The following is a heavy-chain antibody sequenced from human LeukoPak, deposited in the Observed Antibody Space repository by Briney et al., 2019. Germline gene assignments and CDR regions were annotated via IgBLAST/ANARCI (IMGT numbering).Heavy chain of an antibody. V-gene: IGHV4-39*01. J-gene: IGHJ4*02. D-gene: IGHD1-26*01. Sequence: GSLRLSCAVSGFTFRTYVMSWIRQPPGKGLEWIGSIYYSGSTYYNPSLKSRVTISVDTSKNQFSLRLNSVNAADTAVFYCARQGYSDFSSRPFDYWGQGTLVTVSS. CDR2: IYYSGST. CDR3: ARQGYSDFSSRPFDY. CDR1: GFTFRTYV.